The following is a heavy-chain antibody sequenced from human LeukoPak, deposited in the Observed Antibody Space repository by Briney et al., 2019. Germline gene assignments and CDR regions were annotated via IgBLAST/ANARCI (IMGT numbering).Heavy chain of an antibody. Sequence: GGSLRLSCADSGFTFSDAWMSWVRQAPGRGLEWVGRIKSKTDGAATDYAAPVKGRLTISRDDSKNTLFLQMSSLRTEDTAVYYCTTATMIRGVSDYWGQGTLVTVSS. J-gene: IGHJ4*02. CDR2: IKSKTDGAAT. CDR1: GFTFSDAW. V-gene: IGHV3-15*01. CDR3: TTATMIRGVSDY. D-gene: IGHD3-10*01.